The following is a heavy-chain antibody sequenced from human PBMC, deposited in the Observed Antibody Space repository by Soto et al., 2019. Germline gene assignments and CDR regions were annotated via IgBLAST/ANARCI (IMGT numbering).Heavy chain of an antibody. CDR2: ISYDGSNK. V-gene: IGHV3-30-3*01. Sequence: QVQLVESGGGVVQPGRSLRLSCAASGFTFSSYAMHWVRQAPGKGLEWVAVISYDGSNKYYADSVKGRFTISRDNSTHTLYLQMNSLRAEDTAVYYCARDTVDTAMGYYFDYWGQGTLVTVSS. CDR1: GFTFSSYA. D-gene: IGHD5-18*01. J-gene: IGHJ4*02. CDR3: ARDTVDTAMGYYFDY.